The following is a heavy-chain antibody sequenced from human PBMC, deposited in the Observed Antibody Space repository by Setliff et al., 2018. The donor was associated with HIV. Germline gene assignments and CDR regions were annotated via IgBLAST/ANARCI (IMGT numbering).Heavy chain of an antibody. CDR1: GFTFSSYG. V-gene: IGHV3-33*06. CDR3: AKGALPGRPYFYYYYMDV. J-gene: IGHJ6*03. Sequence: LRLSCAASGFTFSSYGMHWVRQAPGKGLEGVAAIWYDGSNKYYADSVKGRFTISRDNSKNTLYLQMDSLRAEDTAVYYCAKGALPGRPYFYYYYMDVWAKGTTVTVSS. CDR2: IWYDGSNK. D-gene: IGHD1-26*01.